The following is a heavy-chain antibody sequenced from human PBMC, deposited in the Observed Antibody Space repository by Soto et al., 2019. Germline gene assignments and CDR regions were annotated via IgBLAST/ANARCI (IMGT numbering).Heavy chain of an antibody. CDR3: ARSVVAVIAFGYQYYGMDA. CDR1: GFTFSTYA. V-gene: IGHV3-30-3*01. D-gene: IGHD2-21*01. J-gene: IGHJ6*02. CDR2: ILYDGSIE. Sequence: GGSLRLSCAASGFTFSTYAMNWVRQAPGKGLEWVAVILYDGSIEHYADSVKGRFTVSRDNSKNTVYLQMNSLTPEDTAVYYCARSVVAVIAFGYQYYGMDAWGQGTTVTVSS.